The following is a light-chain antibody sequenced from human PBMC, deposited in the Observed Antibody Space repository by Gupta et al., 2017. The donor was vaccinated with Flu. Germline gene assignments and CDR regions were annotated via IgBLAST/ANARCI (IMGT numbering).Light chain of an antibody. Sequence: DIVMTQSPLSLPVIPGEPTSISCRSSQSLLHSNGYNYLDWYLQKPGQSPQLLIYLGSNRASGVPDRFSGSGSGTDFTLEISRVEAEDVGVYYCMQALQTPWTFGQGTKVEIK. V-gene: IGKV2-28*01. CDR2: LGS. CDR3: MQALQTPWT. J-gene: IGKJ1*01. CDR1: QSLLHSNGYNY.